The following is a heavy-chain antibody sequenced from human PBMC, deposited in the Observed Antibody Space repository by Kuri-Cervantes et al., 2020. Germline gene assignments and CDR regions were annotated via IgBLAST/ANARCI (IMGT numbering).Heavy chain of an antibody. CDR2: IRYDETSK. J-gene: IGHJ4*02. Sequence: GESLKISCAASGLSASSNYMSWVRQAPGKGLEWVAFIRYDETSKYYGDSVKGRFTIFRDNFKNTLYLHMDSLRPDDTGLYFCATDDKEVWGQGALVTVSS. CDR3: ATDDKEV. CDR1: GLSASSNY. V-gene: IGHV3-30*02.